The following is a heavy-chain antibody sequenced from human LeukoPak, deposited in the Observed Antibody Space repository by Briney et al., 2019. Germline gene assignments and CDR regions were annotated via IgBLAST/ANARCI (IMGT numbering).Heavy chain of an antibody. Sequence: ASVKVSCKASGYTFTSYYMHWVRQAPGQGLEWMGIINPSGGSTSYAQKFQGRVTMTRDTSTSTVYTELSSLRSEVTAVYYCARATQLRNFDYWGQGTLVTVSS. D-gene: IGHD1-1*01. CDR3: ARATQLRNFDY. CDR2: INPSGGST. CDR1: GYTFTSYY. V-gene: IGHV1-46*01. J-gene: IGHJ4*02.